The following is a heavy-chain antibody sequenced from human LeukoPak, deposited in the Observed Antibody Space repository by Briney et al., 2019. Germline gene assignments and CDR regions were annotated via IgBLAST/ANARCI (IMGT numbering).Heavy chain of an antibody. J-gene: IGHJ5*02. CDR1: GFTFSSYW. D-gene: IGHD2-2*02. V-gene: IGHV3-7*03. Sequence: GGSLRLSCAASGFTFSSYWMSWVRQAPGKGLEWVANIKQDGSEKYYVDSVKGRFTISRDNGKNSLYLQMNSLRAEDTAVYYCARGVGFSGYCSSTSCYTLGWFDPWGQGTLVTVSS. CDR2: IKQDGSEK. CDR3: ARGVGFSGYCSSTSCYTLGWFDP.